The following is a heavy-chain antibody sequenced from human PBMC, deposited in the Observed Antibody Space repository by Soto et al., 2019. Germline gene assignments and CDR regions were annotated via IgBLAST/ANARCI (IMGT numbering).Heavy chain of an antibody. D-gene: IGHD2-15*01. CDR3: ARVVIVVVVAATSTQYNWFDP. CDR1: GFTFSDYY. CDR2: ISSSGSTI. Sequence: GGSLRLSCAASGFTFSDYYMSWIRQAPGKGLEWVSYISSSGSTIYYADSVKGRFTISRDNAKNSLYLQMNSLRAEDTAVYYCARVVIVVVVAATSTQYNWFDPWGQGTQVTVSS. J-gene: IGHJ5*02. V-gene: IGHV3-11*01.